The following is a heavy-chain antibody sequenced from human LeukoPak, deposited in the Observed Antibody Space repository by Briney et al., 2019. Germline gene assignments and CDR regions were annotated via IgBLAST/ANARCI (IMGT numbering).Heavy chain of an antibody. CDR3: AKDKMRYYYDSSGYYN. Sequence: PGGSLRLSCAASGLTFDDYAMHWVRQAPGKGLEWVSGISWNSGSIGYADSVKGRFTISRDNAKNSLYLQMNSLRAEDTALYYCAKDKMRYYYDSSGYYNWGQGTLVTVSS. V-gene: IGHV3-9*01. CDR2: ISWNSGSI. J-gene: IGHJ4*02. D-gene: IGHD3-22*01. CDR1: GLTFDDYA.